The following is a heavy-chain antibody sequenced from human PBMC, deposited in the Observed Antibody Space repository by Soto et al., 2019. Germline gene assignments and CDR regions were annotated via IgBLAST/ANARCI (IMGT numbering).Heavy chain of an antibody. D-gene: IGHD3-22*01. V-gene: IGHV1-69*01. Sequence: QVQLVQSGAEVKKPGSSVKVSCKASGGTFSSYAISWVRQAPGQGLEWMGGIIPIFGTANYAQKFQGRVTITADESTTTAYMELSRLRSEDKAGYYCARDLKRYYDSSGYGYDYYGMDVWGQGTTVTVSS. CDR2: IIPIFGTA. CDR3: ARDLKRYYDSSGYGYDYYGMDV. J-gene: IGHJ6*02. CDR1: GGTFSSYA.